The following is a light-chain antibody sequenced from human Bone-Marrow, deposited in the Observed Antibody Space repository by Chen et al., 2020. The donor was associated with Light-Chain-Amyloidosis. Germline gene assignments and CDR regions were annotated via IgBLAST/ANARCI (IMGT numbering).Light chain of an antibody. CDR3: QSADSSGTYEVI. Sequence: SYDLTQPPSVSVSPGQTARITCSGDDLPTKYAYWYQQKPGQAPVLVIHRDTERPSGISERFSGSSSGTTATLTISGVQAEDEADYNWQSADSSGTYEVIVGGGAKLTVL. J-gene: IGLJ2*01. V-gene: IGLV3-25*03. CDR1: DLPTKY. CDR2: RDT.